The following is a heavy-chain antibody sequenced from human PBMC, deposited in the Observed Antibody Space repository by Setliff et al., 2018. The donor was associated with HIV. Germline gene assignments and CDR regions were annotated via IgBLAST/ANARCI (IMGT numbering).Heavy chain of an antibody. CDR1: GFTVSSYL. CDR3: AREIKMATILGWTYYFYY. CDR2: INSDGSST. V-gene: IGHV3-74*01. J-gene: IGHJ4*02. Sequence: GESLKISCAASGFTVSSYLMHWVRQAPGKGLVWVSYINSDGSSTNYADSVKGRFTISRDDAKNTLYLQMNSLRAEDTALYYCAREIKMATILGWTYYFYYWGQGTLVTVS. D-gene: IGHD5-12*01.